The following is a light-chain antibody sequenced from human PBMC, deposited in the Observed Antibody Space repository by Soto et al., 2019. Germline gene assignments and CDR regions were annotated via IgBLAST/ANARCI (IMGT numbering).Light chain of an antibody. Sequence: QSAVTQPASVSGSPGQSITISCTGTSSDVGGYNYVSWYQLHPGKAPKLIIYEVSHRPSGASNHFSGYKSGNTASLTISGLQAEDEADYYCSSYTSTSTPCVFGTGTKVTVL. V-gene: IGLV2-14*01. CDR1: SSDVGGYNY. J-gene: IGLJ1*01. CDR2: EVS. CDR3: SSYTSTSTPCV.